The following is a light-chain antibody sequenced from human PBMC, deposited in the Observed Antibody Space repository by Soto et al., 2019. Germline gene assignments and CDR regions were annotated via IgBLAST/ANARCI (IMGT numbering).Light chain of an antibody. CDR3: QQYNSYALT. Sequence: DIQMTQSPSTLSASVGDRVTITCRASQSISSWLAWYQQKPGKAPKLLIYDASSLESGVPSRFSGSGSGTEFTITISRLQPDDFESYYCQQYNSYALTFGGGTKVEIK. CDR1: QSISSW. V-gene: IGKV1-5*01. J-gene: IGKJ4*01. CDR2: DAS.